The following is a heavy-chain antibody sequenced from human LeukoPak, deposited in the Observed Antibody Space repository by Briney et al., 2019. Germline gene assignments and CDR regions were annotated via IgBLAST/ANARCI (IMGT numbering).Heavy chain of an antibody. J-gene: IGHJ6*02. D-gene: IGHD3-10*01. CDR3: TSYSDSGTYGMDV. V-gene: IGHV3-49*03. Sequence: GGSLRLSCTASGFTFGDYAMSWFRQAPGKGLEWVGFIRSKAYGGTTEYAASVKGRFTISRDDSKSIAYLQMNSLKTEDTAVYYCTSYSDSGTYGMDVWGQGTTVTVSS. CDR1: GFTFGDYA. CDR2: IRSKAYGGTT.